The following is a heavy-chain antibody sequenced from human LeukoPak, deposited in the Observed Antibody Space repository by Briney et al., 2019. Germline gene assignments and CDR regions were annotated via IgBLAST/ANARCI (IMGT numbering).Heavy chain of an antibody. CDR2: IKQDGSEK. D-gene: IGHD6-19*01. J-gene: IGHJ6*03. Sequence: RGSLRLSCAASGFTFSSYWMSWVRQAPGKGLEWVANIKQDGSEKYYVDSVKGRFTISRDNAKNSLYLQMNSLRAEDTAVYYCATNRYSSGWYNYYYYYMDVWGKGTTVTVFS. V-gene: IGHV3-7*01. CDR3: ATNRYSSGWYNYYYYYMDV. CDR1: GFTFSSYW.